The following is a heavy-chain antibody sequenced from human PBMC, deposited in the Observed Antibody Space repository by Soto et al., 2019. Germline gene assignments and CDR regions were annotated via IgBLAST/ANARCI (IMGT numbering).Heavy chain of an antibody. CDR2: TYYRSKWYN. V-gene: IGHV6-1*01. D-gene: IGHD1-1*01. CDR3: ARGNGNNSGSDYGMGV. Sequence: SQTLSLTCAISGDSVSSNSAAWNWIRQSPSRGLEWLGRTYYRSKWYNDYAVSVKSRITINPDTSKNQFSLQLNSVTPEDTAVIYYARGNGNNSGSDYGMGVWGKGTTVTVSS. J-gene: IGHJ6*04. CDR1: GDSVSSNSAA.